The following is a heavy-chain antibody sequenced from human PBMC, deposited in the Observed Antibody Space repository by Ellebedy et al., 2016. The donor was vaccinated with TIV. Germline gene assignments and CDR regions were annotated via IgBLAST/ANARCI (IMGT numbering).Heavy chain of an antibody. J-gene: IGHJ4*02. Sequence: SQTLSLTCDISGDSVSTTTAAWNWIRHSPSRGLEWLGRTYFRSTWNNDYSLSVKSRILISQDTSANQFSLNLNSVTPEDAAVYYCARLKGGYFDFWGQGTLVTVSA. D-gene: IGHD2-15*01. CDR2: TYFRSTWNN. CDR3: ARLKGGYFDF. V-gene: IGHV6-1*01. CDR1: GDSVSTTTAA.